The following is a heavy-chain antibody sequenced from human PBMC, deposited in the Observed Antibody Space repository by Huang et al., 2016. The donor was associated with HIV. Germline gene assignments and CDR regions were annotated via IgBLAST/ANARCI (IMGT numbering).Heavy chain of an antibody. CDR2: IVVGSGNT. D-gene: IGHD6-19*01. CDR3: AAYTSGPAGYYYYDMDV. J-gene: IGHJ6*02. Sequence: RQARGQRLEWIGWIVVGSGNTNYAQKFQERVTITRDMSTSTAYMELSSLRSEGTAVYYWAAYTSGPAGYYYYDMDVWGQGATVTVSS. V-gene: IGHV1-58*01.